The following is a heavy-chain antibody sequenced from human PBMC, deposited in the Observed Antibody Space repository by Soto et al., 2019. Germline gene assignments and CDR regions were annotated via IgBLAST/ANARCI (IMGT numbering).Heavy chain of an antibody. D-gene: IGHD2-8*01. CDR3: VKEGMVYAIRYFDY. CDR1: GFTFSSYA. Sequence: GGSLRLSCSASGFTFSSYAMHWVRQAPGKGLEYVSAISSNGGSTYYADSVKGRFTISRDNSKNTLYLQMSSLRAEDTAVYYCVKEGMVYAIRYFDYWGQGTLVTSPQ. J-gene: IGHJ4*02. V-gene: IGHV3-64D*06. CDR2: ISSNGGST.